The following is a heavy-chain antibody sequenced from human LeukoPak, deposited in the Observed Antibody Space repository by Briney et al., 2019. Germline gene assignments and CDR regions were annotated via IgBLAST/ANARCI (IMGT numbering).Heavy chain of an antibody. D-gene: IGHD3-22*01. V-gene: IGHV3-23*01. J-gene: IGHJ1*01. CDR2: ISGSGGGT. Sequence: GSLRLSCAASGFTFSSYAMSWVRQAPGKGLEWVSTISGSGGGTYYADSVKGRFTISRDNSKNTLFLQMNSLRAEDTAVYYCAKGATVVVVTTIQYWGQGTLVTVSS. CDR1: GFTFSSYA. CDR3: AKGATVVVVTTIQY.